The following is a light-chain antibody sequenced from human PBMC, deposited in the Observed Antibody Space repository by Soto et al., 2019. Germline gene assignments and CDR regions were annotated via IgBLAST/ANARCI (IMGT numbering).Light chain of an antibody. V-gene: IGKV3-11*01. J-gene: IGKJ1*01. CDR3: QQYGTSPLT. CDR1: QSVSSY. CDR2: DAS. Sequence: EIVLTQSPATLSLSPGERATLSCRASQSVSSYLAWYQQKPGQAPRLLIYDASNRATGIPARFSGSGSGTDFTLTINRLEPEDFAVYYCQQYGTSPLTFGQGTKVDI.